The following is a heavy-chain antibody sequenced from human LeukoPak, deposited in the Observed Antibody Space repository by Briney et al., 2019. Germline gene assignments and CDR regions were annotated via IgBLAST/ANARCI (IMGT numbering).Heavy chain of an antibody. CDR2: IKQDGSTK. J-gene: IGHJ4*02. CDR1: GFTFTNSW. V-gene: IGHV3-7*01. CDR3: TRDTDGSLDY. D-gene: IGHD1-26*01. Sequence: GGSLRLSCAASGFTFTNSWMAWVRQAPGKGLEWVANIKQDGSTKHYADSLKGRFTISRDNPKNSLYLQMNNLRADDTAVYYCTRDTDGSLDYWGQGIMVTVAS.